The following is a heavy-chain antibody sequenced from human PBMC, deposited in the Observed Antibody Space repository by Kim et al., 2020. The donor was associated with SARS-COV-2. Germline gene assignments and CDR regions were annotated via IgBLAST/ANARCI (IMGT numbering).Heavy chain of an antibody. CDR3: ASSLLSVYYFDY. CDR2: ISSSSSYT. Sequence: GGSLRLSCAASGFTFSDYYMSWIRQAPGKGLEWVSYISSSSSYTNYADSVKGRFTISRDNAKNSLYLQMNSLRAEDTAVYYCASSLLSVYYFDYWGQGTLVTVSS. D-gene: IGHD2-2*01. CDR1: GFTFSDYY. V-gene: IGHV3-11*06. J-gene: IGHJ4*02.